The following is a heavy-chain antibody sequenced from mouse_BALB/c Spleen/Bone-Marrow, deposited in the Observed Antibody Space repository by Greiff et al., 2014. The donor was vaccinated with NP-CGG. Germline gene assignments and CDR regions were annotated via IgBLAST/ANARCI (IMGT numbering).Heavy chain of an antibody. V-gene: IGHV1S81*02. D-gene: IGHD2-3*01. Sequence: VQLQQSGAELVKPGASVKLSCKASGYTFTSYWIHWVKLRPGHGLEWIGEINPSNGRTNYNEKFKNKATLTVDKSSSTAYNQLSSLTSEDSAVYYCARYDGPAWFAYWGQGTLVTVS. CDR2: INPSNGRT. J-gene: IGHJ3*01. CDR3: ARYDGPAWFAY. CDR1: GYTFTSYW.